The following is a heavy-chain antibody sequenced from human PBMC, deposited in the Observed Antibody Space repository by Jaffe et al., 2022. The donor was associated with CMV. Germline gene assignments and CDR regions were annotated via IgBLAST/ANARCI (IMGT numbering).Heavy chain of an antibody. D-gene: IGHD2-2*01. Sequence: EVQLLESGGGLVQPGGSLRLSCAASGFTFSSYAMSWVRQAPGKGLEWVSAISGSGGSTYYADSVKGRFTISRDNSKNTLYLQMNSLRAEDTAVYYCAKYQQPWPYYYYYGMDVWGQGTTVTVSS. J-gene: IGHJ6*02. V-gene: IGHV3-23*01. CDR2: ISGSGGST. CDR3: AKYQQPWPYYYYYGMDV. CDR1: GFTFSSYA.